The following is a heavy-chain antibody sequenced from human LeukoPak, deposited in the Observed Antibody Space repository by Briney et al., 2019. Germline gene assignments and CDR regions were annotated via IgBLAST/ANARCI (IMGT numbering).Heavy chain of an antibody. V-gene: IGHV3-21*01. CDR1: GFTFSSYS. CDR2: ISSSSSYI. Sequence: GGSLRLSCAASGFTFSSYSMNWVRQAPGKGLEWVSSISSSSSYIYYADSVKDRFTISRDNAKNSLYLQMNSLRAEDTAVYYCARSPPLYYYGMDVWGQGTTVTVSS. J-gene: IGHJ6*02. CDR3: ARSPPLYYYGMDV.